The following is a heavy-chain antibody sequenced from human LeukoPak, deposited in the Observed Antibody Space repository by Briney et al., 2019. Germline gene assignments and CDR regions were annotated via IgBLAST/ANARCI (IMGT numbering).Heavy chain of an antibody. V-gene: IGHV3-21*01. J-gene: IGHJ4*02. Sequence: GGSLRLSCAASGFTFSSYSMNWVRQAPGKGLEWVSSISSSSSYIYYADSVKGRFTISRDNAKNSLCLQMNSLRAEDTAVYYCARDLGGYCDNWGQGTLVTVSS. CDR3: ARDLGGYCDN. CDR2: ISSSSSYI. CDR1: GFTFSSYS.